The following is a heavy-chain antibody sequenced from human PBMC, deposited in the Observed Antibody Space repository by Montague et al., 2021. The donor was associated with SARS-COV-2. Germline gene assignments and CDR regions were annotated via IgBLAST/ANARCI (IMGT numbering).Heavy chain of an antibody. CDR3: ARGGYYDYAFDI. CDR1: GVSISRSVYY. CDR2: IYYSGTT. Sequence: SETLSLTCSVSGVSISRSVYYWGWIRQPPGKGLEWIGSIYYSGTTYYSPSLKRRVTMSVETSKNQFSLKLSSVTAADTAVYYCARGGYYDYAFDIWAKGQWSPSLQ. V-gene: IGHV4-39*07. J-gene: IGHJ3*02. D-gene: IGHD3-22*01.